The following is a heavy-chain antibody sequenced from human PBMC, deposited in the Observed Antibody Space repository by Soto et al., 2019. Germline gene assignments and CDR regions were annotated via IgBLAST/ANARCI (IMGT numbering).Heavy chain of an antibody. Sequence: QVELVESGGGVVQPGRSLRLSCAASGFPFSSYGMHWVRQAPGKGLEWVAVISYDGSNQYYADSVKGRFTISRDNSNNTLSLEVNGLRPEEKAVYFCAKSRMGSSWYEGDSWGQGTLVTVSS. V-gene: IGHV3-30*18. J-gene: IGHJ4*02. CDR3: AKSRMGSSWYEGDS. CDR1: GFPFSSYG. CDR2: ISYDGSNQ. D-gene: IGHD6-13*01.